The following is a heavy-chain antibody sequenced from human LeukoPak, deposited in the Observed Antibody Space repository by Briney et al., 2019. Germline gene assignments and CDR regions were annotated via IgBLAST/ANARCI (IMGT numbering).Heavy chain of an antibody. CDR1: AGSFSGYY. CDR3: ARYRRGCGWYPHDAFDI. V-gene: IGHV4-34*01. CDR2: INHSGSS. Sequence: SETLSLTCAVYAGSFSGYYWSWIRQPPGKGLEWIGEINHSGSSNYNPSLKSRVTISVDTSKTQFSLKLSSVTAADTAVYYCARYRRGCGWYPHDAFDIWGQGTMVTVSS. J-gene: IGHJ3*02. D-gene: IGHD6-19*01.